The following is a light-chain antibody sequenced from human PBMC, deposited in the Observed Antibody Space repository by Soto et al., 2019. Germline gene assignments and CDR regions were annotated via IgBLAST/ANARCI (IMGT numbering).Light chain of an antibody. V-gene: IGLV1-51*01. CDR1: ISNIGGNS. CDR2: DDN. CDR3: RSWDSSLSAYV. Sequence: QCLLTQAPYVSAAPGQKFTISCSGSISNIGGNSVSWYQQLPGTAPKLLIYDDNKRPSGIPDRFSGSKYGTSATLGITGFQTGDEADYYCRSWDSSLSAYVFGTGTKVTVL. J-gene: IGLJ1*01.